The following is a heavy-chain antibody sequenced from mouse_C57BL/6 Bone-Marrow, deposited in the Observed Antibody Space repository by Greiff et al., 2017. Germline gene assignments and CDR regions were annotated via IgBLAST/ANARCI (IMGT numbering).Heavy chain of an antibody. Sequence: VQLKESGPVLVKPGASVKMSCKASGYTFTDYYMNWVKQSHGKSLEWIGVINPYNGGTSYNQKFKGKATLTVDKSSSTAYMELNSLTSEDSAVYYCAKGRTSYWGQGTTLTVSS. CDR2: INPYNGGT. CDR1: GYTFTDYY. D-gene: IGHD1-1*01. CDR3: AKGRTSY. J-gene: IGHJ2*01. V-gene: IGHV1-19*01.